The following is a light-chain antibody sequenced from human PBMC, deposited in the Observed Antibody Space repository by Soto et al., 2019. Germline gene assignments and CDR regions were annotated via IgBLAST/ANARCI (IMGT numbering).Light chain of an antibody. V-gene: IGLV2-23*01. CDR1: SSDVGSYNL. CDR3: CSYAGSSPV. J-gene: IGLJ2*01. Sequence: QSVLTQPASVSGSPGQSITISCTGTSSDVGSYNLVSWYQQHPGKAPKLMIYEDTKRPSGLSNRFSGSKSGNTASLTISGIQAEDEAHYYCCSYAGSSPVFGGGTKVTVL. CDR2: EDT.